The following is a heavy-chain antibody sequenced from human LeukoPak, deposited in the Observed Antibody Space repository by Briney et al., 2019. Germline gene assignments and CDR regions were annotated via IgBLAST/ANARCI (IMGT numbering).Heavy chain of an antibody. J-gene: IGHJ4*02. D-gene: IGHD3-10*01. CDR1: GFTFSSYS. V-gene: IGHV3-21*01. Sequence: GGSLRLCCAASGFTFSSYSMNWVRQAPGKGLEWVSSISSSSSYIYYADSVKGRFTISRDNAKNSLYLQMNSLRAEDTAVYYCASYENYYGSGSVDYWGQGTLVTVSS. CDR3: ASYENYYGSGSVDY. CDR2: ISSSSSYI.